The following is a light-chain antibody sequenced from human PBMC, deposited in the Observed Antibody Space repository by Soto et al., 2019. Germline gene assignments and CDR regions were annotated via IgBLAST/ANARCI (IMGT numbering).Light chain of an antibody. CDR1: QSVSSSY. CDR2: GAS. V-gene: IGKV3-20*01. CDR3: QQYGSSPMYT. Sequence: EIVLTQSPGTLSLSPGERATLSCRASQSVSSSYLAWYQQKPGQAPRLLIYGASSRATGIPDRFSGSGSGKDFTLTISRLEPEDFAVYYWQQYGSSPMYTFGQGAKLEMK. J-gene: IGKJ2*01.